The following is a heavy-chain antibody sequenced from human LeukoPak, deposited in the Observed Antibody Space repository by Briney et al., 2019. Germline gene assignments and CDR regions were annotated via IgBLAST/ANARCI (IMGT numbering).Heavy chain of an antibody. D-gene: IGHD2-2*02. J-gene: IGHJ3*02. Sequence: SETLSLTCAVSGCSISSGYYWGWIRQPPGKGLEWIGSIYHSGSTYYNPSLKSRVTISVDTSKNQFSLKLSSVTAADTAVYYCASLIAPIYCSSTSCHTGHAFDIWGQGTMVTVSS. CDR3: ASLIAPIYCSSTSCHTGHAFDI. CDR2: IYHSGST. V-gene: IGHV4-38-2*01. CDR1: GCSISSGYY.